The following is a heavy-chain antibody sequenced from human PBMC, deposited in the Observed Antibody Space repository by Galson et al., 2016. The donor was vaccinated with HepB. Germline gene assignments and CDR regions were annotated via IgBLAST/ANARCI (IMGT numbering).Heavy chain of an antibody. V-gene: IGHV3-74*01. Sequence: SLRLSCAASGFRFSSVWMHWVRQAPGKGLVWVSGLSFDGSARRYADSVKRRFTISRDNAKNTLYLQMTSLSAEDTAVYYCARGRCAPFESWVQGTLVSVSS. CDR1: GFRFSSVW. J-gene: IGHJ5*01. D-gene: IGHD4/OR15-4a*01. CDR2: LSFDGSAR. CDR3: ARGRCAPFES.